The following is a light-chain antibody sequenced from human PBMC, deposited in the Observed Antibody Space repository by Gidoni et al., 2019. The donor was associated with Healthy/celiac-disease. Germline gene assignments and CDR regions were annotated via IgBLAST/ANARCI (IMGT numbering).Light chain of an antibody. CDR2: LGS. CDR1: QSLLHSNGYNY. V-gene: IGKV2-28*01. Sequence: DIGVTQYPLSMPVTPGEPASISCRSSQSLLHSNGYNYLDWYLQKPGQSPQLLIYLGSNRASGVPDRFSGSGSGTDFTLKISRVEAEDVGVYYCMQALQTPPYSFGQGTKLEIK. CDR3: MQALQTPPYS. J-gene: IGKJ2*03.